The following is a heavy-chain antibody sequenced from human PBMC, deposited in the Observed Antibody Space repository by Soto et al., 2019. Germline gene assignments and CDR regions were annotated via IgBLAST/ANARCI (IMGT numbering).Heavy chain of an antibody. CDR1: GFIFSEYY. V-gene: IGHV3-11*06. D-gene: IGHD3-3*02. CDR3: ARHLWLAIDAFDI. Sequence: QVQLVESGGGLVKPGGSLRLSCSVSGFIFSEYYMSWIRQAPGKGLEWVSSISTASTYTTNADSVKGRFTISRDNAENSFYLQMNSLRAEDTAVYYCARHLWLAIDAFDIWGQGTMVTVSS. CDR2: ISTASTYT. J-gene: IGHJ3*02.